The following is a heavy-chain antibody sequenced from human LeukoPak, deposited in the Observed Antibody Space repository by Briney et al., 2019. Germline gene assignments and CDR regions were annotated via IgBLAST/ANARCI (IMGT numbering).Heavy chain of an antibody. Sequence: PGGSLRLSCAASGFTFSSYAMSWVRQAPGKGLEWVSAISGSGGSTYYADSVKGRFTISRDNSKNTLYLQMNSLRAEDTAVYYCAKDLVGFGDILTGSDAFDIWGQGTMVTVSS. CDR2: ISGSGGST. CDR3: AKDLVGFGDILTGSDAFDI. CDR1: GFTFSSYA. J-gene: IGHJ3*02. D-gene: IGHD3-9*01. V-gene: IGHV3-23*01.